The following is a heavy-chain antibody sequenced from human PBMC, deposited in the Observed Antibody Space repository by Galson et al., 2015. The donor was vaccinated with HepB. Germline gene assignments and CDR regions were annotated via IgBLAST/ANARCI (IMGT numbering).Heavy chain of an antibody. CDR2: IYPGDSDT. V-gene: IGHV5-51*01. J-gene: IGHJ3*02. Sequence: QSGAEVKKPGESLKISCKGSGYSFTSYWIGWVRQMPGKGLEWMGIIYPGDSDTRYSPSFQGQVTISADKSISTAYLQWSSLKASDTAMYYCARQMTSGDAANTPGGAFDIWGQGTMVTVSS. CDR1: GYSFTSYW. D-gene: IGHD6-19*01. CDR3: ARQMTSGDAANTPGGAFDI.